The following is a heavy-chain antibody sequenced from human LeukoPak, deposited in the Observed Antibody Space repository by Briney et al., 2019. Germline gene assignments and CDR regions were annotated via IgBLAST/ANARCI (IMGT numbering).Heavy chain of an antibody. Sequence: SETLSLTCTVSGGSISSSSYYWGWIRQPPGKGLEWIGSIYYSGSTYYNPSLKSRVTISVDTSKNQFSLKLSPVTAADTAVYYCARMYYYGSGSKEKGYFDYWGQGTLVTVSS. V-gene: IGHV4-39*01. CDR1: GGSISSSSYY. CDR3: ARMYYYGSGSKEKGYFDY. CDR2: IYYSGST. J-gene: IGHJ4*02. D-gene: IGHD3-10*01.